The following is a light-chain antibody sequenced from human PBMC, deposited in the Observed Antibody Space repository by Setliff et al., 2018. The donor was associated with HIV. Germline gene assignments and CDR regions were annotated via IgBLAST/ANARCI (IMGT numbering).Light chain of an antibody. J-gene: IGLJ1*01. V-gene: IGLV2-14*01. CDR3: NSFIGSSNTYV. CDR1: SDDIGGYNS. Sequence: QSVLTQPASVSESPGQSITISCTGTSDDIGGYNSVSWYQQYPGQAPKLMIYDVNNRPSGVSSRFSGSKSGNTAPLTISGLQAEDEADYYCNSFIGSSNTYVFGSGTKVTVL. CDR2: DVN.